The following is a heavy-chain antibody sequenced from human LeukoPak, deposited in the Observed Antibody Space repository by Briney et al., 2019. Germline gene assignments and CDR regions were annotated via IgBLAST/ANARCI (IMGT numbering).Heavy chain of an antibody. D-gene: IGHD6-13*01. CDR2: IRYDGSKK. Sequence: GGSLRLSCAASGFIFSSYGMHWVRQAPGKGLEWVAFIRYDGSKKYYADSVKGRFTISRDNSKNTLYLQMNSLRAEDTAVYYCAKEGDSSSWYEGDAIYYFDYWGQGTLVTVSS. V-gene: IGHV3-30*02. CDR1: GFIFSSYG. CDR3: AKEGDSSSWYEGDAIYYFDY. J-gene: IGHJ4*02.